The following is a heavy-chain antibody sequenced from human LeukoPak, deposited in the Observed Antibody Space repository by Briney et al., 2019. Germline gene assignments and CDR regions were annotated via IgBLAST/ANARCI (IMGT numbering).Heavy chain of an antibody. CDR1: GGSISSYY. CDR2: IYYSGST. V-gene: IGHV4-59*01. CDR3: ARAGFGYGDYPDY. D-gene: IGHD4-17*01. Sequence: PSETLSLTCTVSGGSISSYYWSWIRQPPGKGLEWIGYIYYSGSTNYNPSLKSRVTISVDTSKNQFSLKLSSVTAADTAVYYCARAGFGYGDYPDYWGQGTLVTVSS. J-gene: IGHJ4*02.